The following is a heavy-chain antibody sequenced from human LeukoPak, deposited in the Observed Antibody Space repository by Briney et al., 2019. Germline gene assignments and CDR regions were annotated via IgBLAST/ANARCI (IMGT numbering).Heavy chain of an antibody. CDR1: GFTFDDYG. D-gene: IGHD3-22*01. V-gene: IGHV3-20*04. CDR2: TNWNGGST. CDR3: ARGTEVYYDSSSYYSY. J-gene: IGHJ4*02. Sequence: GGSLRLSCVASGFTFDDYGMGWVRQVPGKGLEWVSDTNWNGGSTGYADSVKGRFTISRDNAKNSLYLRMNSLRAEDTAFYYCARGTEVYYDSSSYYSYWGQGTLVTVSS.